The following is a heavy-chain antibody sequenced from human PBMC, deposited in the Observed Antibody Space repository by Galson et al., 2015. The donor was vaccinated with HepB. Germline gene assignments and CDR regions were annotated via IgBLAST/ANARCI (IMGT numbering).Heavy chain of an antibody. V-gene: IGHV3-64D*06. D-gene: IGHD1-26*01. Sequence: SLRLSCAASGFTFSSYAMHWVRQAPGKGLEYVSAISSNGGSTYYADSVKGRFTISRDNSKNTLYLQMSSLRAEDTAVYYCVGVSGSYYNYYYGMDVWGQGTTVTVSS. CDR3: VGVSGSYYNYYYGMDV. CDR1: GFTFSSYA. J-gene: IGHJ6*02. CDR2: ISSNGGST.